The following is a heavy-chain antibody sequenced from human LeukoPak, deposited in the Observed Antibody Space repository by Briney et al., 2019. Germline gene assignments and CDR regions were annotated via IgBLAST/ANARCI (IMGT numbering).Heavy chain of an antibody. V-gene: IGHV4-34*01. CDR1: GGSFSGYY. D-gene: IGHD3-10*01. CDR3: AKSNGYGLIDI. Sequence: PSETLSLTCAVYGGSFSGYYWTWIRQPPGKGLEWIGEINHSGSTNYNPSLKSRVTISLDTSRNQFSLKLNSVTAADTAVYYCAKSNGYGLIDIWGQGTMVTVSS. CDR2: INHSGST. J-gene: IGHJ3*02.